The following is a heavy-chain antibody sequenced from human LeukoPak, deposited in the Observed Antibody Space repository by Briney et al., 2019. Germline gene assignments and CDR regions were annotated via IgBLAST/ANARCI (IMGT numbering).Heavy chain of an antibody. V-gene: IGHV3-53*01. J-gene: IGHJ4*02. Sequence: PGGSLRLTCAASGFTVSGNYMSWVRQAPGKGLEWVSLIYSGGTTYYADSVKGRFTISRDNSKNTLYLQMNSLRAEDTAVYYCARRAGAYSHPYDYWGQGILVTVSS. CDR3: ARRAGAYSHPYDY. CDR2: IYSGGTT. D-gene: IGHD4/OR15-4a*01. CDR1: GFTVSGNY.